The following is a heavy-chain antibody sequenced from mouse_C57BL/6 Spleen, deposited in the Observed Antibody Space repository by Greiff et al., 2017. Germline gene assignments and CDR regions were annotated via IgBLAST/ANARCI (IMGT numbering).Heavy chain of an antibody. CDR1: GFIFSDAW. V-gene: IGHV6-6*01. D-gene: IGHD2-10*01. CDR2: IRNKANNHAT. CDR3: TRPAYYRNYFDY. J-gene: IGHJ2*01. Sequence: DVKLVESGGGLVQPGGAMKLSCAASGFIFSDAWMDWVRQSPEKGLEWVAEIRNKANNHATYYAESVKGRFTISRYDSKSSVYLQMNSLRAEDTGIDYCTRPAYYRNYFDYWGQGTTLTVSS.